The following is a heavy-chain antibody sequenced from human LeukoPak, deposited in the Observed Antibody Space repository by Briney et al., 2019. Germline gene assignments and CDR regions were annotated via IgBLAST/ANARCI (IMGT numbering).Heavy chain of an antibody. V-gene: IGHV3-74*01. Sequence: GGSLRLSCAASGFTFSNDWMHWVRQGPGKGLVWVARILGDGSVTSYADSVKGRFTVSRDNAKNTLYLQMNSLRVEDTVVYYCATYAMVTAGGYWGQGTRVTVSS. CDR2: ILGDGSVT. D-gene: IGHD2-21*02. CDR1: GFTFSNDW. CDR3: ATYAMVTAGGY. J-gene: IGHJ4*02.